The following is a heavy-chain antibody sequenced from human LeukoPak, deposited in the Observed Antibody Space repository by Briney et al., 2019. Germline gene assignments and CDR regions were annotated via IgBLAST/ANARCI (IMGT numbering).Heavy chain of an antibody. J-gene: IGHJ4*02. CDR2: IYPGDSDT. D-gene: IGHD1-26*01. CDR1: GYSFTNYW. V-gene: IGHV5-51*01. Sequence: GESLQISCKGSGYSFTNYWIGWVRQMPGKGLEWMGIIYPGDSDTRYSPSFQGRVTISADKSISTAYLQWSSLKASDTAIYYCARRERFSGSNLDYWGQGTLVTVSS. CDR3: ARRERFSGSNLDY.